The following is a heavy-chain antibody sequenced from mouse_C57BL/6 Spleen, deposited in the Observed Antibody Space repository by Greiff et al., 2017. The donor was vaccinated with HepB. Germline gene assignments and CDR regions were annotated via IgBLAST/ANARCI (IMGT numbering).Heavy chain of an antibody. CDR1: GYTFTSYW. CDR2: IYPGSGST. V-gene: IGHV1-55*01. Sequence: QVQPQQPGAELVKPGASVKMSCKASGYTFTSYWITWVKQRPGQGLEWIGDIYPGSGSTNYNEKFKSKATLTVDTSSSTAYMQLSSLTSEDSAVYYCAATGTGYAMDYWGQGTSVTVSS. CDR3: AATGTGYAMDY. J-gene: IGHJ4*01. D-gene: IGHD4-1*02.